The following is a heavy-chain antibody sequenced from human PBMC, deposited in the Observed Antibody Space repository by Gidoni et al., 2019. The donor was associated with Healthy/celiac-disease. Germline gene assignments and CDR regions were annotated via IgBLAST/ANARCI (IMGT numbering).Heavy chain of an antibody. V-gene: IGHV4-61*02. CDR1: GGSISRVCYY. J-gene: IGHJ3*02. CDR2: IYTSGST. Sequence: QVQLQESGPGLVKPSQTLSLTCPVPGGSISRVCYYWGWIRQPAGKGLEWIGRIYTSGSTNYNPSLKSRVTISVDTSKNQFSLKLSSVTAADTAVYYCARDAQTTALPSHEINDAFDIWGQGTMVTVSS. CDR3: ARDAQTTALPSHEINDAFDI. D-gene: IGHD4-17*01.